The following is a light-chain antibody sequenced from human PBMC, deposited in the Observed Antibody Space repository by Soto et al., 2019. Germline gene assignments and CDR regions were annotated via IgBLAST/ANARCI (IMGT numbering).Light chain of an antibody. CDR1: QSVSNNY. Sequence: EIVLTQSPGTLSLSPGERATLSCRASQSVSNNYLAWYQQRPGQAPRLLTYGASSRAIGIPDRFSGSGSGTDFTLTFNRLEPEDFAVYYCQQYGNSPWTFGQGTKVEIK. J-gene: IGKJ1*01. CDR2: GAS. CDR3: QQYGNSPWT. V-gene: IGKV3-20*01.